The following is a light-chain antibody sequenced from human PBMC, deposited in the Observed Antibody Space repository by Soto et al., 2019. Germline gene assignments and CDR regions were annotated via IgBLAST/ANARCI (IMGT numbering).Light chain of an antibody. J-gene: IGKJ4*01. V-gene: IGKV3-11*01. CDR2: DAS. CDR1: QSVGSS. CDR3: QQRNIWPLT. Sequence: IVLTQSPATLSLSPGERATLSCRASQSVGSSLAWFQQKPGQAPRLLIYDASNRATGIPARFSGSGSGTDFALTISSLEPDDFAVYFCQQRNIWPLTFGGGTKVEI.